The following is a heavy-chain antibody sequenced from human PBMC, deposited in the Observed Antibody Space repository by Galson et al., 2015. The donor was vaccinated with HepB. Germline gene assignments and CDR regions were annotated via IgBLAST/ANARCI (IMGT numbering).Heavy chain of an antibody. CDR3: AKNEGRRGYSGYEIFPSFDY. D-gene: IGHD5-12*01. CDR1: GYSFTSNG. Sequence: SVRVSCKASGYSFTSNGISWVRQAPGQGLEWMGWISAYNDNTKYAQKFQGRVTMTTDTSTSTAYMELGSLKSDDTAVYYCAKNEGRRGYSGYEIFPSFDYWGQGTLVTVSS. CDR2: ISAYNDNT. V-gene: IGHV1-18*01. J-gene: IGHJ4*02.